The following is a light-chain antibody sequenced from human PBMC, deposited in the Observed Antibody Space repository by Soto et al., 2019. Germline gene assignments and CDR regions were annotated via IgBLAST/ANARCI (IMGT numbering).Light chain of an antibody. CDR2: DAS. CDR3: QQYNRYSRT. Sequence: DIQMTQSPSTLSASVGDRVTITCRASQSISSWLAWYQQKPGKAPKLLIYDASSLESGVPSRFSGSGSGTEFNLTSSSLQPDDFATYYCQQYNRYSRTCGQGTKVEIK. J-gene: IGKJ1*01. V-gene: IGKV1-5*01. CDR1: QSISSW.